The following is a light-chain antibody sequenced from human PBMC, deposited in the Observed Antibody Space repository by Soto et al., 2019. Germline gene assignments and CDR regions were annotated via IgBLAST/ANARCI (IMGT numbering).Light chain of an antibody. CDR2: AAS. CDR3: QHLNDYRYT. Sequence: DIQLTQSPSFLSASVGDRVTITCRASQAISSSLAWYQHNPGKAPKLLIYAASTLQNGVPSSFSGSVSGTEFTLTSSSLQPEDFATYYCQHLNDYRYTLGQGTKVEIK. CDR1: QAISSS. J-gene: IGKJ2*01. V-gene: IGKV1-9*01.